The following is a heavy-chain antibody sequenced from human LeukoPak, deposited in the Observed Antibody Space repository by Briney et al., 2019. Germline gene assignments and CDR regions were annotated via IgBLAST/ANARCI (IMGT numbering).Heavy chain of an antibody. CDR3: VRGALPGDNWYFDL. CDR1: GFPFSAYD. Sequence: PGGSLRLSCETSGFPFSAYDMHWVRQAPGKGLEWVSAFGSAGDTYYLGAVRGRFTISRDYAKNSLYLQMNSLRTGDTAVYFCVRGALPGDNWYFDLWGRGTLVTVAS. V-gene: IGHV3-13*01. CDR2: FGSAGDT. J-gene: IGHJ2*01.